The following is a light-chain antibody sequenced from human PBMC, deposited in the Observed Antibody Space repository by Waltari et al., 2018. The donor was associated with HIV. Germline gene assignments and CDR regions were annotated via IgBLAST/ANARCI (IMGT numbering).Light chain of an antibody. V-gene: IGLV1-44*01. CDR1: SSNIGNNI. Sequence: QSVLTQPPSVSATPGQRVTISCSGSSSNIGNNIVTWYQQLPGTAPKLIIYGNDQRPSGGPDLFSGSKSGASAAPAISGLRSEDEADYSCATWDDSLNGPLFGGGTKLTVL. CDR2: GND. J-gene: IGLJ2*01. CDR3: ATWDDSLNGPL.